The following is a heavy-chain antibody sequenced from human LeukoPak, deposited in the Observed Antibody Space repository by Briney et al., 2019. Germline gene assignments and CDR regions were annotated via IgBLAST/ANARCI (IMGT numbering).Heavy chain of an antibody. CDR2: INPNSGGT. Sequence: ASVKVSCKASGYMFTGYYMHWVRQAPGQGLEWMGWINPNSGGTNYAQKFQGRVTMTRDTSISTAYMDLNRLRYDDTAVYYCARVVAVTGTPVYYMDVWGKGTTVTVSS. CDR1: GYMFTGYY. D-gene: IGHD6-19*01. CDR3: ARVVAVTGTPVYYMDV. J-gene: IGHJ6*03. V-gene: IGHV1-2*02.